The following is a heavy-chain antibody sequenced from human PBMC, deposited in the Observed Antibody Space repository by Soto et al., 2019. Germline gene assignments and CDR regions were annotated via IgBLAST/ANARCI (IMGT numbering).Heavy chain of an antibody. V-gene: IGHV3-64D*06. J-gene: IGHJ4*02. CDR1: GFTFSSYA. CDR3: VKGPKSRRGGSPYSLHFEY. D-gene: IGHD2-15*01. Sequence: XESLSLSCSASGFTFSSYAMHWVRQAPGKGLEYVSAISSNGGSTYYADSVKGRFTISRDNSKNTLYLQMSSLRAEDTAVYYCVKGPKSRRGGSPYSLHFEYWGQGTLVTVSS. CDR2: ISSNGGST.